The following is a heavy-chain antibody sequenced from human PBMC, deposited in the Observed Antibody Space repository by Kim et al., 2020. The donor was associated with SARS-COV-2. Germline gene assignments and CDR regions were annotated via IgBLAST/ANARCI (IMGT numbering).Heavy chain of an antibody. V-gene: IGHV3-74*01. CDR2: IVSDGSRK. CDR1: GITFSNYW. D-gene: IGHD3-10*01. Sequence: GGSLRLSCAASGITFSNYWMHWVRQAPGKGLVWVSYIVSDGSRKSYADSVKGRFTISRDNAKNTLYLQMNSLRAEDTAVYYWARHITTTMDVWGQGTTVTVSS. J-gene: IGHJ6*02. CDR3: ARHITTTMDV.